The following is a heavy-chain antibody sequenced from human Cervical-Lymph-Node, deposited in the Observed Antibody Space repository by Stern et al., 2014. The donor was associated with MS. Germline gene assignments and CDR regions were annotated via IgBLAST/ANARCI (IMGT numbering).Heavy chain of an antibody. CDR2: IIPMFGIA. CDR1: GDIFSTYS. V-gene: IGHV1-69*09. CDR3: ARDLPSAGYGMDV. J-gene: IGHJ6*02. Sequence: QVQLVQSGAEVKKPGSSVKVSCKASGDIFSTYSITWVRQAPGQGLEWMGRIIPMFGIANYAQKFQGRLTITADTSTSTAYMELSRLRSEDTAVFYCARDLPSAGYGMDVWGQGTTVTVSS. D-gene: IGHD3-10*01.